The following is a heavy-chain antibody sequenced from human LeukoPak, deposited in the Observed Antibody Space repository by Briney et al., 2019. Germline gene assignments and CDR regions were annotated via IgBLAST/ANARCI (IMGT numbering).Heavy chain of an antibody. D-gene: IGHD6-19*01. CDR2: ISGSGGST. J-gene: IGHJ4*02. Sequence: PGGTLRLSCAASGFTFSSYGMSWVRQAPGKGLEWVSAISGSGGSTYYADSVKGRFTISRDNSKNTLYLQMNSLRAEDTAVYYCAKAGQWLVLFDYWGQGTLVTVSS. CDR3: AKAGQWLVLFDY. CDR1: GFTFSSYG. V-gene: IGHV3-23*01.